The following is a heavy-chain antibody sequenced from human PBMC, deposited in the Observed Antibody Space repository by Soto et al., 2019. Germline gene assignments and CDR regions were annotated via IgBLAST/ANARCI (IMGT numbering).Heavy chain of an antibody. CDR1: GFSLRTTGVG. D-gene: IGHD3-16*01. V-gene: IGHV2-5*01. J-gene: IGHJ4*02. CDR2: LYWNEDK. Sequence: QITLKESGPTLVTPTQTLTMTCTYSGFSLRTTGVGVGWIRQPPGKALEWLGILYWNEDKRYSPSLKNRFTLTSDISTRQVVLTMTNMDPVDTATYYCAHTWGLPFDDWCQGTLVIVSS. CDR3: AHTWGLPFDD.